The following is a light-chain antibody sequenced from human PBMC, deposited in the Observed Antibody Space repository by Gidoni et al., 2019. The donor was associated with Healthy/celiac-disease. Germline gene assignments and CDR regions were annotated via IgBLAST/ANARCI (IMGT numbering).Light chain of an antibody. Sequence: QSALTQPASLSGSPGQSITISCTGTSIDVGGYNYVSWYQQHPGKAPKLMIYDVSNRPSGVSNRFSGSKSGNTASLTISGLQAEDEADYYCSSYTSSSTVFGTGTKVTVL. CDR1: SIDVGGYNY. V-gene: IGLV2-14*03. J-gene: IGLJ1*01. CDR3: SSYTSSSTV. CDR2: DVS.